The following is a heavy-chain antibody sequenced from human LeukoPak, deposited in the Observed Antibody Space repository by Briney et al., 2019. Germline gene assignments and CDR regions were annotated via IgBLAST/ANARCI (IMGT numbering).Heavy chain of an antibody. J-gene: IGHJ4*02. CDR3: ATSAGGNYYDSSGYDY. CDR1: GYTFTSYG. Sequence: VASVKVSCKASGYTFTSYGISWVRQAPGQGLEWMGWISAYNGNTNYAQKLQGRVTMTEDTSTDTAYMELSSMRSEDTAVYYCATSAGGNYYDSSGYDYWGQGTLVTVSS. CDR2: ISAYNGNT. V-gene: IGHV1-18*01. D-gene: IGHD3-22*01.